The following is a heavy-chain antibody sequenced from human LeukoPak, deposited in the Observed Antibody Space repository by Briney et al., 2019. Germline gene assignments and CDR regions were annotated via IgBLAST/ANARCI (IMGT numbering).Heavy chain of an antibody. J-gene: IGHJ4*02. CDR3: ATPLRLGSGSPFDY. V-gene: IGHV3-23*01. CDR2: ISGSGGTT. Sequence: PGGSLRLSCAASGFTFSHYGMSWVRQAPGKGLEWVSAISGSGGTTYYADSVKGLFTISRDNSKNTLYLQMNSLRAEDTGIYYCATPLRLGSGSPFDYWGQGTLVTVSS. D-gene: IGHD1-26*01. CDR1: GFTFSHYG.